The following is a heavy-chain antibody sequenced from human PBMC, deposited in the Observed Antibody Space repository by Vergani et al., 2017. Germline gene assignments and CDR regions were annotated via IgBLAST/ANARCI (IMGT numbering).Heavy chain of an antibody. CDR2: IYYSGST. J-gene: IGHJ4*02. Sequence: QLQLQESAPGLVKPSETLSLTCTVPGGSISSSSYYWGWIRQPPGKGLEWIGSIYYSGSTYYNPSLKSRVTISVDTSKNQFSLKLSSVTAADTAVYYCARHAVYYYFDYWGQGTLVTVSS. V-gene: IGHV4-39*01. D-gene: IGHD5/OR15-5a*01. CDR1: GGSISSSSYY. CDR3: ARHAVYYYFDY.